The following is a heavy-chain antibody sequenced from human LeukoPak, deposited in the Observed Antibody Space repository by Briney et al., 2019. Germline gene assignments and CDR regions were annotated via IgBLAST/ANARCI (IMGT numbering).Heavy chain of an antibody. CDR1: GFTFSSYS. D-gene: IGHD3-22*01. Sequence: PGGSLRLSCAASGFTFSSYSMNWVRQAPGKGLEWVSSISSSSYIYYADSVKGRFTISRDNAKNSLYLQMNSLRAEDTAVYYCANGRGPTGYYDSSGYYFDYWGQGTLVTVSS. J-gene: IGHJ4*02. V-gene: IGHV3-21*04. CDR2: ISSSSYI. CDR3: ANGRGPTGYYDSSGYYFDY.